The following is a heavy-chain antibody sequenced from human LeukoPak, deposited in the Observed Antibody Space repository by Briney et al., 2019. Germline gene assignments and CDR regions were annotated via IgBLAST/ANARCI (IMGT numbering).Heavy chain of an antibody. D-gene: IGHD6-6*01. V-gene: IGHV4-59*11. J-gene: IGHJ4*02. CDR1: GGSIDSHY. Sequence: SETLSLTCTVSGGSIDSHYWSWIRQPPGKGLEWIGYIYYIGSTHYNPSLESRVTISLDTSRNQFSLKLKLVTAADTAVYYCARLPSYSSSCFDYWSQGALVTVSS. CDR2: IYYIGST. CDR3: ARLPSYSSSCFDY.